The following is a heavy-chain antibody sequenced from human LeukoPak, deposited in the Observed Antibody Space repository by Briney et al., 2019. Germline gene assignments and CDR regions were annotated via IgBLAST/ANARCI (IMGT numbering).Heavy chain of an antibody. CDR2: IHPNSGGT. Sequence: ASVKVSCKASGYAFTGYYIHWVRQAPGQGLEWMGWIHPNSGGTNYAQTFQGRVTMTRDTSISTAYMELSRLRSDDTAVYYCARDPSTRYYTDYWGQGTLVTVSS. D-gene: IGHD2-2*01. V-gene: IGHV1-2*02. CDR3: ARDPSTRYYTDY. J-gene: IGHJ4*02. CDR1: GYAFTGYY.